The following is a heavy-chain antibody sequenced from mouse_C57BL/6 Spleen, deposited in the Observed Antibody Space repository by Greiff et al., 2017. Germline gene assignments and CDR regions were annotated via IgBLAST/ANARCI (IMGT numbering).Heavy chain of an antibody. Sequence: VQLQQSGPELVKPGASVKISCKASGYSFTDYNMNWVKQSHGKSLEWIGVINPNYGTTSYNQKFKGKATLTVDQSSSTAYMQLNSLTSEDSAVYYCADYYGSSYAGYFDVWGTGTTVTVSS. D-gene: IGHD1-1*01. CDR3: ADYYGSSYAGYFDV. CDR1: GYSFTDYN. CDR2: INPNYGTT. V-gene: IGHV1-39*01. J-gene: IGHJ1*03.